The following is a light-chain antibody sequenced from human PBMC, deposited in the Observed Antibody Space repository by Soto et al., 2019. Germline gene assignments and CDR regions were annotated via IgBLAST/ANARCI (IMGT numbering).Light chain of an antibody. CDR2: CAS. CDR1: QSVSSSY. CDR3: QQYGSSSYT. J-gene: IGKJ2*01. Sequence: EIVLTQSPGTLSFSPGERATLSCRASQSVSSSYLAWYQQKPGQAPRLLIYCASSRATGIPDRLSGSGSGTDVTLTISRLEPEDFAVYYCQQYGSSSYTFGQGTKLEIK. V-gene: IGKV3-20*01.